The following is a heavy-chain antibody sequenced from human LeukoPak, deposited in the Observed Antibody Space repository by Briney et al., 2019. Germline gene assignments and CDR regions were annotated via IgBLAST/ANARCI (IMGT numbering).Heavy chain of an antibody. D-gene: IGHD2-15*01. CDR1: GFTFSSYS. CDR2: ISGSGGST. Sequence: PGGSLRLSCAASGFTFSSYSMSWVRQAPGKGLEWVSAISGSGGSTYYADSVKGRFTISRDNSKNTLYLQMNSLRAEDTAVYYCAKGIGGGSCADYWGQGTLVTVSS. CDR3: AKGIGGGSCADY. J-gene: IGHJ4*02. V-gene: IGHV3-23*01.